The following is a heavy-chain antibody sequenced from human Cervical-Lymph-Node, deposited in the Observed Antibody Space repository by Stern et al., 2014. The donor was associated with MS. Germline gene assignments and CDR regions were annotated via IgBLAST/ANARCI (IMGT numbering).Heavy chain of an antibody. J-gene: IGHJ6*02. D-gene: IGHD2-2*01. CDR1: GFTFSNFW. Sequence: EVQLVASGGGLVQPGGSLRLSCAASGFTFSNFWMSWVRQAPGKGLEWVAKRNQYGSGYSYVDSVKGRFTSSRVNAKNSLYLQMTSLRADDTAVYYCARERCSSTGCFRDYYYGLDVWGQGTTVTVSS. V-gene: IGHV3-7*01. CDR2: RNQYGSGY. CDR3: ARERCSSTGCFRDYYYGLDV.